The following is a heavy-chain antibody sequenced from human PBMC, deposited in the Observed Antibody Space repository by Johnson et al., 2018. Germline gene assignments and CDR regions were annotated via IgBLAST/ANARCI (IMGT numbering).Heavy chain of an antibody. J-gene: IGHJ3*02. Sequence: QVQLVESGGGVVQPGRSLRLSCAASGFTFSSYGMHWVRQAPGKGLEWVAVISYEGNNEYYGYSVKGRFTISRENSKNKLSLNMNSLRAEDTAVYYCAKVGKQWLTSAFDIWGQGTMVTVSS. CDR2: ISYEGNNE. CDR1: GFTFSSYG. CDR3: AKVGKQWLTSAFDI. D-gene: IGHD6-19*01. V-gene: IGHV3-30*18.